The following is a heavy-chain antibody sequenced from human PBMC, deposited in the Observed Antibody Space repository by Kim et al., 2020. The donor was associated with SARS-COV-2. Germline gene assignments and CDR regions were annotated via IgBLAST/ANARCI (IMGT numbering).Heavy chain of an antibody. J-gene: IGHJ4*02. D-gene: IGHD5-18*01. CDR2: IYYSGST. CDR3: ARFNRRDTAMVGLDY. V-gene: IGHV4-31*03. Sequence: SETLSLTCTVSGGSISSGGYYWSWIRQHPGKGLEWIGYIYYSGSTYYNPSLKSRVTISVDTSKNQFSLKLSSVTAADTAVYYCARFNRRDTAMVGLDYWGQGTLVTVSS. CDR1: GGSISSGGYY.